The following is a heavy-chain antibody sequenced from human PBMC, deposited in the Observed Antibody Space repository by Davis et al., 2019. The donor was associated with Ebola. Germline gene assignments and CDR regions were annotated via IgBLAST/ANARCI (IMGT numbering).Heavy chain of an antibody. CDR1: GGSISSHY. CDR2: IYYSGST. Sequence: PSETLSLTCTVSGGSISSHYWSWIRQPPGKGLEWIGYIYYSGSTNYNPSLKSRVTISVDTSKNQFSLKLSSVTAADTAVYYCATTYYDFWSAPQGDYYYYGMDVWGQGTTVTVSS. V-gene: IGHV4-59*11. D-gene: IGHD3-3*01. J-gene: IGHJ6*02. CDR3: ATTYYDFWSAPQGDYYYYGMDV.